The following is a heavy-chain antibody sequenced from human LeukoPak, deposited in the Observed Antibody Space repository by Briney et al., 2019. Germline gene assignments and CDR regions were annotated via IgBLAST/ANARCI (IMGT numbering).Heavy chain of an antibody. CDR3: AREGVGATYDAFDI. CDR1: GFTFDDYA. J-gene: IGHJ3*02. Sequence: GGSLRLSCAASGFTFDDYAMHWVRQAPGKGLEWVSSIDVGSYTYYAGSVKGRFTISRDNAKNTLYLQMNSLRAEDTAVYYCAREGVGATYDAFDIWGQGTMVTVSS. V-gene: IGHV3-69-1*01. D-gene: IGHD1-26*01. CDR2: IDVGSYT.